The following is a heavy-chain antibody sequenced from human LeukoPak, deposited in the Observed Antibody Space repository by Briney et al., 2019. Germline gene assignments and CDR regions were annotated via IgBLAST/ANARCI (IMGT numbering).Heavy chain of an antibody. CDR1: GGSFSGYY. D-gene: IGHD3-22*01. V-gene: IGHV4-34*01. CDR2: INHSGST. J-gene: IGHJ3*02. Sequence: PSETLSLTCAVYGGSFSGYYWSWIRQPPGKGLEWIGEINHSGSTNYNPSIKSRVTISVDTSKNQFSLKLSSVTAADTAVYYCAGWDPFEYYYDSSGYSPLGAFDIWGQGTMVTVSS. CDR3: AGWDPFEYYYDSSGYSPLGAFDI.